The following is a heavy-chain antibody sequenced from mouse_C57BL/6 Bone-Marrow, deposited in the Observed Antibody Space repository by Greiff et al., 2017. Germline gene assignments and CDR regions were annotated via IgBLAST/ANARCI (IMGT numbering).Heavy chain of an antibody. D-gene: IGHD2-3*01. CDR1: GFNIKDDY. CDR2: IDPENGDT. V-gene: IGHV14-4*01. Sequence: EVQLQQSGAELVRPGASVKLSCTASGFNIKDDYMHWVKQRPEPGLEWIGWIDPENGDTEYASKFQGKATITADTSSNTAYLQLSSLTSEDTAVYYCTMGWLLLFAYWGQGTLVTVSA. J-gene: IGHJ3*01. CDR3: TMGWLLLFAY.